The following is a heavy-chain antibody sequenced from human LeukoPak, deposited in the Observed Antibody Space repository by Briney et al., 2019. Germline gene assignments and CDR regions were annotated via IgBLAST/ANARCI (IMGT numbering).Heavy chain of an antibody. CDR2: INPSGGST. J-gene: IGHJ5*02. D-gene: IGHD3-3*01. Sequence: ASVKVSCTASGYTFTSYYMHWVRQAPGQGLEWMGIINPSGGSTSYAQKFQGRVTMTRDTSTSTVYMELSSLRSEDTAVYYCAREGGGITIFGVVIPPYNWFDPWGQGTLVTVSS. V-gene: IGHV1-46*01. CDR3: AREGGGITIFGVVIPPYNWFDP. CDR1: GYTFTSYY.